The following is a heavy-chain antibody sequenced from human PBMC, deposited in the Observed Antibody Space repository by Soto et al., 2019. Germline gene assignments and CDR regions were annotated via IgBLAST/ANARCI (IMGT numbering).Heavy chain of an antibody. J-gene: IGHJ6*02. V-gene: IGHV5-51*01. D-gene: IGHD3-22*01. CDR2: IYPGDSDT. CDR1: GYSFTSYW. CDR3: ARQPIYYYDSSGYYLGPYYYYYGMDV. Sequence: GESLKISCKGSGYSFTSYWIGWVRQMPGKGLEWMGIIYPGDSDTRYSPSFQGQVTISADKSISTAYLQWSSLKASDTAMYYCARQPIYYYDSSGYYLGPYYYYYGMDVWGQGTTVTVSS.